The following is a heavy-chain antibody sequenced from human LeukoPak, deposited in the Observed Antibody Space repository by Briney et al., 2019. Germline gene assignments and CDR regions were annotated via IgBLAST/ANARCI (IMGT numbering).Heavy chain of an antibody. Sequence: SVKVSCKASGGTLSSYAISWVRQAPGQGLESMGRIIPILGIANYAQKFQGRVTITADKSTSTAYMELSSLRSEDTAVYYCARDLDSGSYNWFDPWGQGTLVTVSS. CDR2: IIPILGIA. J-gene: IGHJ5*02. V-gene: IGHV1-69*04. CDR3: ARDLDSGSYNWFDP. D-gene: IGHD1-26*01. CDR1: GGTLSSYA.